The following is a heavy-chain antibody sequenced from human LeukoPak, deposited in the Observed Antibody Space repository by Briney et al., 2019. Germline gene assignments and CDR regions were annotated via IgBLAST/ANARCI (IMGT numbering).Heavy chain of an antibody. J-gene: IGHJ4*02. Sequence: GGSLRLPCAASGFTFSSYDMNWVRQAPGKGLEWVSSISTSSSDIYYADSVKGRFTVSRDNAKNSLYLQMNSLRAEDTAVYYCARGRQQLVYWGQGTLVTVSS. CDR2: ISTSSSDI. D-gene: IGHD6-13*01. CDR1: GFTFSSYD. V-gene: IGHV3-21*01. CDR3: ARGRQQLVY.